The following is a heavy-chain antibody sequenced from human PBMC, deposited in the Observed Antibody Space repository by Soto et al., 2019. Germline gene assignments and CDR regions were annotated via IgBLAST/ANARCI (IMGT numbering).Heavy chain of an antibody. CDR2: IYYSGST. J-gene: IGHJ6*02. CDR3: ARAAGVVSSYYYYYGMDV. V-gene: IGHV4-59*01. D-gene: IGHD3-3*01. CDR1: GGSTSSYY. Sequence: KASETLSLTCTVAGGSTSSYYWSWIRQPPGKGLEWSGYIYYSGSTNYNPSLKSRVTISVDTSKNQFSLKLSSVTAADTAVYYCARAAGVVSSYYYYYGMDVWGQGTTVTVSS.